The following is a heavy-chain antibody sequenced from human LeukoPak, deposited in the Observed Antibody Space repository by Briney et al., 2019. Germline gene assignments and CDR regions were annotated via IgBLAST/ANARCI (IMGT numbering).Heavy chain of an antibody. J-gene: IGHJ4*02. D-gene: IGHD6-19*01. CDR3: AKMVHTEQWLVPFDY. Sequence: GGSLRLSCAASGFTFSNFAMNWVRQAPGKGLEWVSSISGSGGSTYYADSVKGRFTISRDNSKNTLYLQMNSLRAEDTAVYYCAKMVHTEQWLVPFDYWGQGTLVTDSS. CDR1: GFTFSNFA. CDR2: ISGSGGST. V-gene: IGHV3-23*01.